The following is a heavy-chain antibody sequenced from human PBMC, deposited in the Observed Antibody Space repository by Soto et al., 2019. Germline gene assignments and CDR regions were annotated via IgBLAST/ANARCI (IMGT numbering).Heavy chain of an antibody. CDR3: ARDYDSSGYPRYYFDY. Sequence: GGSLRLSCAASGFTFSDYWMSWVRQTPGKGLEWVGNIHLDGSEKYYAGFVKGRFTFSRDNVKNSLYLQMNSLRAEDTGVYYCARDYDSSGYPRYYFDYWGQGTPVTVSS. CDR2: IHLDGSEK. D-gene: IGHD3-22*01. J-gene: IGHJ4*02. V-gene: IGHV3-7*01. CDR1: GFTFSDYW.